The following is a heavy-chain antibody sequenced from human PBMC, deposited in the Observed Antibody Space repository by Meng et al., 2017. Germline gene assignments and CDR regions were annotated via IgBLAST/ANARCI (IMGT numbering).Heavy chain of an antibody. J-gene: IGHJ4*02. CDR3: ARGSRDGYNYCFDY. V-gene: IGHV3-30*01. CDR2: ISYDGSNK. D-gene: IGHD5-24*01. CDR1: GFTFSSYA. Sequence: QGALVGAGGGVVQPGRSLRLSCAASGFTFSSYAMHWVRQAPGKGLEWVAVISYDGSNKYYADSVKGRFTISRDNSKNTLYLQMNSLRAEDTAVYYCARGSRDGYNYCFDYWGQGTLVTVSS.